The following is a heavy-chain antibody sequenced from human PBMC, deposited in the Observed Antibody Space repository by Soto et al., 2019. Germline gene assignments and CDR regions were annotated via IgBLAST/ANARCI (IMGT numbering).Heavy chain of an antibody. CDR1: GGSFSTYY. J-gene: IGHJ3*02. CDR2: INHSGNN. D-gene: IGHD3-9*01. V-gene: IGHV4-34*01. Sequence: KSSETLSLTCVVSGGSFSTYYYNWIRQSPGKGLEWIGEINHSGNNNYSPSLKSRVTMSLDTSKNRFSLKLTSVTAADTAVYYCARGGSNDWQVALDIWGQGTMVTVSS. CDR3: ARGGSNDWQVALDI.